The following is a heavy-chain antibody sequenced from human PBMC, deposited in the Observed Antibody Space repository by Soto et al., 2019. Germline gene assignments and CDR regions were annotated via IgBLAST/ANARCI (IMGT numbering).Heavy chain of an antibody. CDR1: GYTFTGYY. J-gene: IGHJ4*02. Sequence: GASVKVSCKASGYTFTGYYMHWVRQAPGQGLEWMGWINPNSGGTNYAQKFQGWVTMTRDTSISTAYMELSRLRSDDTAVYYCARGVRDGYTIRGFDYWGQGTLVTVSS. CDR3: ARGVRDGYTIRGFDY. V-gene: IGHV1-2*04. CDR2: INPNSGGT. D-gene: IGHD5-12*01.